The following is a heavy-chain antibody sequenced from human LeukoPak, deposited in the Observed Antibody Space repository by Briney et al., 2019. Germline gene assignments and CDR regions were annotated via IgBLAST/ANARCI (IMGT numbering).Heavy chain of an antibody. D-gene: IGHD3-22*01. V-gene: IGHV4-59*01. J-gene: IGHJ4*02. Sequence: SETLSLTCTVSGGSISSYYWSWIRQPPGKGLEGIGYIYYSGSTNYNPSLKSRVTISVDTSKNQFSLKLSSVTAADTAVYYCARDSVDSSGSFYFDYWGQGTLVTVSS. CDR1: GGSISSYY. CDR3: ARDSVDSSGSFYFDY. CDR2: IYYSGST.